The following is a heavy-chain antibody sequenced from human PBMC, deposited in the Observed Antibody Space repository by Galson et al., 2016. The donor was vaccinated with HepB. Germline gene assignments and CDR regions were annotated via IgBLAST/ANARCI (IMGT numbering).Heavy chain of an antibody. CDR1: GIIFSHTG. D-gene: IGHD3-22*01. CDR2: ISSDGSNE. Sequence: SLRLSCAASGIIFSHTGIQWVRQAPGKGLDWVAAISSDGSNEYYADSVKGRFVISRDSSKNSVYLEMNSLTSEDTATYFCAYASSGFYPRDALDVWGQGTMVIVSS. J-gene: IGHJ3*01. V-gene: IGHV3-30*03. CDR3: AYASSGFYPRDALDV.